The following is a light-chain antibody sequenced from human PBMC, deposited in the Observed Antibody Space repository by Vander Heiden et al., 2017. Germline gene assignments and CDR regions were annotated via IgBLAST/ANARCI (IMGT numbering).Light chain of an antibody. CDR3: QQYDNWPPLT. CDR1: QTIGNK. V-gene: IGKV3-15*01. CDR2: DGS. Sequence: EIVMTQYPDTLSVSPGEGATLSCKPSQTIGNKLAWYQQKPGQAPRLLIYDGSTRATGTPARFSGTGSGTEFTLTISNLQSEDFAIYYCQQYDNWPPLTFGGGTKVDIK. J-gene: IGKJ4*01.